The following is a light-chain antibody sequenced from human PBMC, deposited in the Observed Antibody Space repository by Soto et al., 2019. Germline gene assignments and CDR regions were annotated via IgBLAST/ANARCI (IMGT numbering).Light chain of an antibody. CDR3: QPRGDCPSP. J-gene: IGKJ4*01. Sequence: EIVLTQSPATLSLSPGERATLSCRASQSVSSHFVWYQQKPGQVPRLLIYSASNRVTGIPARFGGSGSGTYFTLTISSLEPEDFSVYYGQPRGDCPSPFGGGPKVEIK. V-gene: IGKV3-11*01. CDR2: SAS. CDR1: QSVSSH.